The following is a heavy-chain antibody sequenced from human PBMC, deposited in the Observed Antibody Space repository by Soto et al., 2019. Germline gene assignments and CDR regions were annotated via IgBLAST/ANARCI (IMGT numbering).Heavy chain of an antibody. D-gene: IGHD2-8*01. CDR2: IYPGDSDT. Sequence: PGESLKISCEGSGYTFSSYWIAWVRQMPGKGLEWMGIIYPGDSDTRYSPSFQGEVTISADKSISTAYLQWSSLKASDSAIYYCARHNVGERDGMDVWGQGTTVTVSS. CDR3: ARHNVGERDGMDV. J-gene: IGHJ6*02. V-gene: IGHV5-51*01. CDR1: GYTFSSYW.